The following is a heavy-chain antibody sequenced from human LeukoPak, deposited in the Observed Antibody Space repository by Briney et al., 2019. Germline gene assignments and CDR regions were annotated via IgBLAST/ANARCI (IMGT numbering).Heavy chain of an antibody. CDR2: IYYSGST. Sequence: SETLSLTCTVSGGSISTSNYYWGWIRQPPGKGLEWIGYIYYSGSTNYNPSLKSRVTISVDTSKNQFSLKLSSVTAADTAVYYCARADCSGGSCRNLDIWGQGTMVTVSS. CDR1: GGSISTSNYY. D-gene: IGHD2-15*01. CDR3: ARADCSGGSCRNLDI. V-gene: IGHV4-61*05. J-gene: IGHJ3*02.